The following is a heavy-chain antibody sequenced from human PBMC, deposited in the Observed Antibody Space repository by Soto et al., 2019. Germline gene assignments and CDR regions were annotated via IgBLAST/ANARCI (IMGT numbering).Heavy chain of an antibody. V-gene: IGHV3-23*01. Sequence: EVQLLESGGGLVQPGGSLRLSCAASGFTFSSYAMSWVRQAPGKGLEWVSTISGSGGSTYYADSVKGRFTISRDNSKNTLYLQVNSLRAEVTAVYYCAKDRTTTGTTVRFDPWGQGTLVTVSS. CDR2: ISGSGGST. J-gene: IGHJ5*02. CDR1: GFTFSSYA. D-gene: IGHD1-1*01. CDR3: AKDRTTTGTTVRFDP.